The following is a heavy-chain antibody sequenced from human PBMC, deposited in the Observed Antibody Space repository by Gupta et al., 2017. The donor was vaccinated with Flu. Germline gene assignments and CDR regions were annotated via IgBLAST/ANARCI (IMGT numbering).Heavy chain of an antibody. CDR3: ARDAWEESGQFDY. D-gene: IGHD1-26*01. J-gene: IGHJ4*02. V-gene: IGHV3-23*01. CDR2: VGIDGGST. Sequence: VRQAPGKGLDGVSEVGIDGGSTVDAASGKGRFTISRDNSKNTVYLQMNSLRADDTAVYYCARDAWEESGQFDYWGQGTLVTVSS.